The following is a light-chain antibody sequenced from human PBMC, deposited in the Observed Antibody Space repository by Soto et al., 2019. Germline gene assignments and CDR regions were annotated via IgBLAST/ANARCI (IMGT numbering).Light chain of an antibody. V-gene: IGLV2-14*01. J-gene: IGLJ2*01. CDR1: SSDVGGHNY. CDR3: SSYTSSSTVV. CDR2: DVS. Sequence: QSVLTQPASVSGSPGQSITISCTGTSSDVGGHNYVSWYQQHPGKAPKLMIYDVSNRPSGVSNRFSGSKSGNTASLTISGLRAEDEADYYCSSYTSSSTVVFGGGTKLTVL.